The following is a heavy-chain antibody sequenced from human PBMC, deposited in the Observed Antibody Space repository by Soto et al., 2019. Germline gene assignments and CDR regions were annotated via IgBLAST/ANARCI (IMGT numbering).Heavy chain of an antibody. CDR2: ISRDGSGE. J-gene: IGHJ4*02. CDR3: AKDENQNYDVDY. CDR1: GFNFANHG. D-gene: IGHD3-3*01. V-gene: IGHV3-30*18. Sequence: QVHLVESGGGVVRPGGSLRLSCVGSGFNFANHGIQWIRQAPGKGLEWVAIISRDGSGEYFADSVKGRFTISKDNSKNTVYLEMNNLSRDDTAVYHCAKDENQNYDVDYWGQGTLVTVST.